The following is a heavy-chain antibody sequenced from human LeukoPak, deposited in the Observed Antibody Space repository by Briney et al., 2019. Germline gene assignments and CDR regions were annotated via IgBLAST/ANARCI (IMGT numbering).Heavy chain of an antibody. V-gene: IGHV3-21*04. D-gene: IGHD3-16*01. CDR3: AKAPRFGARATEYYYYYMDV. CDR1: GFTFSSYS. CDR2: ISSSSSYI. Sequence: GGSLRLSCAASGFTFSSYSMNWVRQAPGKGLEWVSSISSSSSYIYYADSVKGRFTISRDNAKNSLYLQMNSLRADDTAVYYCAKAPRFGARATEYYYYYMDVWGKGTTVTVSS. J-gene: IGHJ6*03.